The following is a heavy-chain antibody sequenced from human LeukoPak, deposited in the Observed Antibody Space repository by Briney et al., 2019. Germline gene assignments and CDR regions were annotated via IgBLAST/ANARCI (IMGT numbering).Heavy chain of an antibody. CDR1: GYTFTGYY. CDR3: ARNLKWFGGGFDP. V-gene: IGHV1-2*02. J-gene: IGHJ5*02. D-gene: IGHD3-10*01. Sequence: ASVKVPCKASGYTFTGYYMHWVRQAPGQGLEWIGWINPNSGGTNYAQKFQGRVTMTRDTSISTAYMELSRLRSDDTAVYYCARNLKWFGGGFDPWGQGTLITVSS. CDR2: INPNSGGT.